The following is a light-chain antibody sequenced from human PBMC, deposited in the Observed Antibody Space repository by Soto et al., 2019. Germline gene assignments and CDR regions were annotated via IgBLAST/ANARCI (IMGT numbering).Light chain of an antibody. J-gene: IGKJ4*01. CDR1: QSVSSN. CDR3: QQYNNWPLT. Sequence: EIVMTQSPATLSASPGERATLSCRASQSVSSNLAWYQQKPGLAPRLLIYSTSTRATGIPVRFSGSGSGTEFTLTISSLQSEDFAVYSCQQYNNWPLTFGGGTKVEIK. V-gene: IGKV3D-15*01. CDR2: STS.